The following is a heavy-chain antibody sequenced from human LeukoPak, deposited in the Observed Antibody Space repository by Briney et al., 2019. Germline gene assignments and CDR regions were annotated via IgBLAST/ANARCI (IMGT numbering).Heavy chain of an antibody. Sequence: SETLSLTCAVYGGSFSGYYWSWLRQPPGKGLEWIGEINHSGSTNYNPSLKSRVTISVDTSKNQFSLKLSSVTAADTAVYYCARGVRTIFGVVIIRDYFDYWGQGTLVTVSS. V-gene: IGHV4-34*01. D-gene: IGHD3-3*01. CDR3: ARGVRTIFGVVIIRDYFDY. CDR1: GGSFSGYY. CDR2: INHSGST. J-gene: IGHJ4*02.